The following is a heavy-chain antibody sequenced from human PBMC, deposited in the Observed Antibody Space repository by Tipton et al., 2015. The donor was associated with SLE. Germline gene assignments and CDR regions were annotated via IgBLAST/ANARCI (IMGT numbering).Heavy chain of an antibody. J-gene: IGHJ6*02. CDR2: ISSGSTAI. D-gene: IGHD1-1*01. Sequence: SLRLSCAASGFTFSSYSMNWVRQAPGKGLEWVSYISSGSTAIYYADSVKGRFTISRGNAKNSLYLQMNSLRDEDTAVYYCGNWNHQGMDVWGQGTTVTVSS. CDR1: GFTFSSYS. V-gene: IGHV3-48*02. CDR3: GNWNHQGMDV.